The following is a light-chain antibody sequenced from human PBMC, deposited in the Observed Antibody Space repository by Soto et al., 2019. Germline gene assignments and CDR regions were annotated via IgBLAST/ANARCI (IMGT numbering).Light chain of an antibody. CDR1: SSNIGSYP. Sequence: QSVLTQSPSASGTPGQRVTISCYGSSSNIGSYPVYWYQQLPGTAPKLLINSDDQRPSGVPDRFSGSKSGNTASLTVSGLQAEDEADYYCSSYAGSNNPYVFGTGTKVTVL. CDR2: SDD. CDR3: SSYAGSNNPYV. J-gene: IGLJ1*01. V-gene: IGLV1-44*01.